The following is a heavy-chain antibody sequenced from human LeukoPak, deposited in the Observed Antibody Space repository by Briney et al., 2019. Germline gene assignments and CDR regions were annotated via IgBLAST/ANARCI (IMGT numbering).Heavy chain of an antibody. CDR3: ARKGAVAGTRWFDP. J-gene: IGHJ5*02. CDR2: IYYSGST. Sequence: PSETLSLTCTVSDGSISSSSYYWGWIRQPPGKGLEWIGSIYYSGSTYYNPSLKSRVTISVDTSKNQFSLKLSSVTAADTAVYYCARKGAVAGTRWFDPWGQGTLVTVSS. D-gene: IGHD6-19*01. V-gene: IGHV4-39*01. CDR1: DGSISSSSYY.